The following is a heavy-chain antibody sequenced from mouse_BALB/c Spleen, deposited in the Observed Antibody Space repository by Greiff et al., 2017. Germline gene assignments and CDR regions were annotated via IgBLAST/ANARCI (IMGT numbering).Heavy chain of an antibody. J-gene: IGHJ4*01. CDR3: ARPGMGDAMDY. CDR1: GFVFSRYW. CDR2: INPDSSTI. Sequence: EVKLQESGGGLVQPGGSLKLSCAASGFVFSRYWLSWVRQAPGKGLEWIGEINPDSSTINYTPSLKDKFIISRDNAKNTLYLQMSKVRSEDTALYYCARPGMGDAMDYWGQGTSVTVSS. D-gene: IGHD2-10*02. V-gene: IGHV4-1*02.